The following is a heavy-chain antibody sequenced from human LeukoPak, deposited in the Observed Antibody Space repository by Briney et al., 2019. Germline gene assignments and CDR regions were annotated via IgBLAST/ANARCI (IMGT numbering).Heavy chain of an antibody. V-gene: IGHV1-18*01. CDR3: ARDRGITIFGVAVANYYYYGMDV. J-gene: IGHJ6*02. D-gene: IGHD3-3*01. Sequence: ASVKVSCKASGYTFTSYGISWVRQAPGQGLEWMGWISAYNGNTNYAQKLQGRVTMTTDTSTSTAYMELRSLRSDDTAVYYCARDRGITIFGVAVANYYYYGMDVWGQGTTVTVSS. CDR2: ISAYNGNT. CDR1: GYTFTSYG.